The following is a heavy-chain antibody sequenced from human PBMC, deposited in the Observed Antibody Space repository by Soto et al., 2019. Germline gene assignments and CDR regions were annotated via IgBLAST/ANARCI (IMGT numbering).Heavy chain of an antibody. Sequence: VASVKVSCKASGGTFSSYTISWVRQAPGQGLEWMGRIIPILGIANYAQKFQGRVTITADKSTSTAYMELSSLRSEDTAVYYCARGVSAAATNFDYWGQGTLVTVSS. CDR3: ARGVSAAATNFDY. V-gene: IGHV1-69*02. CDR2: IIPILGIA. J-gene: IGHJ4*02. CDR1: GGTFSSYT. D-gene: IGHD6-13*01.